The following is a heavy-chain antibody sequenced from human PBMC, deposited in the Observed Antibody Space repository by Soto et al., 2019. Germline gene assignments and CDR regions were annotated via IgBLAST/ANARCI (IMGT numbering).Heavy chain of an antibody. CDR2: ISSSSSTI. J-gene: IGHJ1*01. CDR1: GFTFSSYS. Sequence: GGSLRLSCAASGFTFSSYSMNWVRQAPGKGLEWVSYISSSSSTIYYADSVKGRFTISRDNAKNSLYLQMNSLRAEDTAVYYCARHVASHSYYDILTGYFFGQAPEYFQHWGQGTLVTVSS. V-gene: IGHV3-48*04. CDR3: ARHVASHSYYDILTGYFFGQAPEYFQH. D-gene: IGHD3-9*01.